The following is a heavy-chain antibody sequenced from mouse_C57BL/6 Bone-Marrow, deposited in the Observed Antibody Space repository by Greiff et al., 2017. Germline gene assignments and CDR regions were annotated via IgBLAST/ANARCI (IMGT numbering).Heavy chain of an antibody. CDR2: IDPSDSYT. D-gene: IGHD2-5*01. V-gene: IGHV1-50*01. CDR1: GYTFTSYW. Sequence: VQLQQPGAELVKPGASVKLSCKASGYTFTSYWMQWVKQRPGQGLEWIGEIDPSDSYTNYNQKFKGKATLTVDTPSSTAYMQLSSLTSEDSAVYYCARSRSNYGYWGQGTTLTVSS. CDR3: ARSRSNYGY. J-gene: IGHJ2*01.